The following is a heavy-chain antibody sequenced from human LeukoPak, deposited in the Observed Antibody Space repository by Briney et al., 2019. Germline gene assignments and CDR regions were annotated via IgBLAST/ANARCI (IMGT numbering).Heavy chain of an antibody. CDR2: IIPIFGTA. CDR3: ARAGSSGWYHSDYFDF. J-gene: IGHJ4*02. V-gene: IGHV1-69*13. CDR1: GGTFSSYA. Sequence: GASVTVSCKASGGTFSSYAISWVRQAPGQGLEWMGGIIPIFGTANYAQKFQGRVTITADESTSTAYMELSSLRSEDTAVYYCARAGSSGWYHSDYFDFWGQGTLVTVSS. D-gene: IGHD6-19*01.